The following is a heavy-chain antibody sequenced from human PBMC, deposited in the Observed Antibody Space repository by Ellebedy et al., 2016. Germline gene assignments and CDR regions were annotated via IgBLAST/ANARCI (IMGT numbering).Heavy chain of an antibody. CDR3: ARSSKHLGELSLY. Sequence: SVKVPCKASGGTFSSYAISWVRQAPGQGLEWMGGIIPMYGTADYAQKFQGRVTITADASTSTAYMQLSSLRSEDTAVYYCARSSKHLGELSLYWGQGTLVTVSA. J-gene: IGHJ4*02. D-gene: IGHD3-16*02. CDR2: IIPMYGTA. V-gene: IGHV1-69*13. CDR1: GGTFSSYA.